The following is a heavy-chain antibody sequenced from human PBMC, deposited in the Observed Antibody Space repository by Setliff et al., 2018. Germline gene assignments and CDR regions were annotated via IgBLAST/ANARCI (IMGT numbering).Heavy chain of an antibody. D-gene: IGHD1-26*01. V-gene: IGHV1-69*06. J-gene: IGHJ4*02. CDR3: ARALGATITHFDY. CDR1: GYTFATYG. Sequence: SVKVSCKASGYTFATYGISWVRQAPGQGLEWMGRIIPIFGTANYAQKFQGRVTITADKSTSTAYMELRSLRSDGTAVYYCARALGATITHFDYWGQGTLVTVSS. CDR2: IIPIFGTA.